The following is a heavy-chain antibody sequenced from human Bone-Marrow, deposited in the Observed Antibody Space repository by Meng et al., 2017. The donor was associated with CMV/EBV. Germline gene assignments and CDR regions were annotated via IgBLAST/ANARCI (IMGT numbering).Heavy chain of an antibody. CDR2: ISGSGGRT. CDR3: AKGCGDTCYSDFDS. J-gene: IGHJ4*02. V-gene: IGHV3-23*01. CDR1: GFTLSTYA. D-gene: IGHD2-21*02. Sequence: ASGFTLSTYAMGWVRQAPGKGLEWVSTISGSGGRTFYADSVKGRFTISRDNSKRTLFLQLSSLRADDSAMFYCAKGCGDTCYSDFDSWGQGTLVTVSS.